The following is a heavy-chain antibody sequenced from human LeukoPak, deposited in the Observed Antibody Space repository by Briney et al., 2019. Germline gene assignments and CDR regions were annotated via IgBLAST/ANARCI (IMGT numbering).Heavy chain of an antibody. CDR3: AKPETDDSSGYSPGYFDY. Sequence: PGRSLRLSCAASGFTFSSYGMHWVRQAPGKGLEWVAVISYDGSNKYYADSVKGRFTISRDNSKNTLYLQMNSLRAEDTAVYYCAKPETDDSSGYSPGYFDYWGQRTLVTVSS. J-gene: IGHJ4*02. D-gene: IGHD3-22*01. V-gene: IGHV3-30*18. CDR2: ISYDGSNK. CDR1: GFTFSSYG.